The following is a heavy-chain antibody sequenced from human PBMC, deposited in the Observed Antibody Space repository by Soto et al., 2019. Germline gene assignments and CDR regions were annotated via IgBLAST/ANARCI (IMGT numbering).Heavy chain of an antibody. Sequence: GESLKISCRASGYSVSGYWRAWVRQMPGEGLEWMGIIYPGDSDTRYSPSFQGQVTISADKSISTAYLQWSSLKASDTAMYYCARTAAAGKYYYGMDVWGQGTTVTVSS. CDR1: GYSVSGYW. D-gene: IGHD6-13*01. CDR3: ARTAAAGKYYYGMDV. J-gene: IGHJ6*02. CDR2: IYPGDSDT. V-gene: IGHV5-51*01.